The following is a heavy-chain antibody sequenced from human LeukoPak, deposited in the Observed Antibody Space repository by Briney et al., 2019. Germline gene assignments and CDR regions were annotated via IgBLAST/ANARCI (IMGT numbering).Heavy chain of an antibody. CDR2: ISTDGYTT. Sequence: GGSLRLSCAASGLAFSAYKMHWVRQAPRKGLVWVSRISTDGYTTDYADFVQGRFTASRDNTKNTWSLEMNSLRAEDTAVYYCVVGGSPGYWGQGTLVTVSS. CDR3: VVGGSPGY. CDR1: GLAFSAYK. J-gene: IGHJ4*02. V-gene: IGHV3-74*01. D-gene: IGHD2-15*01.